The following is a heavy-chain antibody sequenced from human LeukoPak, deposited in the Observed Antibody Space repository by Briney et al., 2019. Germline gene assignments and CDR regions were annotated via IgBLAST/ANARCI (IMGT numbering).Heavy chain of an antibody. D-gene: IGHD3-10*01. CDR1: GFTFSSYA. CDR2: ISGSGGST. Sequence: GGSLRLSCAASGFTFSSYAMSWVRQAPGEGLEWVSAISGSGGSTYYADSVKGRFTISRDNSKNTLYLQMNSLRAEDTALYHCASNYGSGSYPVDYWGQGTLVTVSS. V-gene: IGHV3-23*01. J-gene: IGHJ4*02. CDR3: ASNYGSGSYPVDY.